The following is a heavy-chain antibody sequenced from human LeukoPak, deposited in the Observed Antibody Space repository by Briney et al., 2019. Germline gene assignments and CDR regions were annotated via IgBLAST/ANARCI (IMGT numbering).Heavy chain of an antibody. CDR1: GGSISSSNW. Sequence: PSETLSLTCAVSGGSISSSNWWSWVRQPPGKGLEWIGEMYHSGSTNYNPSLKSRVTISVDTSKNQFSLKLNSVTAADTAVYYCARICSSTSCLLDYWGQGTLVTVSS. CDR3: ARICSSTSCLLDY. CDR2: MYHSGST. D-gene: IGHD2-2*01. J-gene: IGHJ4*02. V-gene: IGHV4-4*02.